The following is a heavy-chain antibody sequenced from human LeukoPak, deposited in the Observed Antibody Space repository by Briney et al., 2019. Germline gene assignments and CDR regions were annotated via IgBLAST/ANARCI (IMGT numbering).Heavy chain of an antibody. CDR3: AARGYSYAYDY. D-gene: IGHD5-18*01. CDR1: GFPFEDYA. J-gene: IGHJ4*02. V-gene: IGHV3-43*02. CDR2: ISGDGGST. Sequence: GGPLRPSCAPSGFPFEDYARHWVRQAPGKGREWVSLISGDGGSTYYADSVKGRFTISRDNSKNSLYLQMNSLRTEDTALYYCAARGYSYAYDYWGQGTLVTVSS.